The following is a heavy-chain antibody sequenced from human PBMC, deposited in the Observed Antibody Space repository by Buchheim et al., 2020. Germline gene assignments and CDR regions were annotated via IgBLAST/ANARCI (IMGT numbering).Heavy chain of an antibody. D-gene: IGHD4-17*01. CDR3: ARGGDDYGDYYGLDV. CDR1: GFIFSSNW. Sequence: EVQLVESGGGLVQPGGSLRLSCAASGFIFSSNWMHWVRQAPGKGLVWVSRINSDGSSVFYADSVKGRFTISRDNAKNTLYLQMNSLRAEDTVVYYCARGGDDYGDYYGLDVWGQGTT. V-gene: IGHV3-74*01. CDR2: INSDGSSV. J-gene: IGHJ6*02.